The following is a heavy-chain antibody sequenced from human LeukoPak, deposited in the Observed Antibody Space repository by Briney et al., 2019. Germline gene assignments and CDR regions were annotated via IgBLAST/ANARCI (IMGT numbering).Heavy chain of an antibody. Sequence: SETLSLTCTVSGDSISNYYWSWIRQPAGEGLEWIARFYITGGSANYNPSLNNRVTMSVDASKSQFSLRLNSVTAADSTIYYCARHRYYSDGGVDVHDYWGRRTLVTVSS. CDR2: FYITGGSA. CDR1: GDSISNYY. D-gene: IGHD3-22*01. V-gene: IGHV4-4*07. J-gene: IGHJ4*02. CDR3: ARHRYYSDGGVDVHDY.